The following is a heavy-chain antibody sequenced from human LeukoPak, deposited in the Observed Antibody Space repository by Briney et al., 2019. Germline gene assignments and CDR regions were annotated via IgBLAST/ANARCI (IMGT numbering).Heavy chain of an antibody. J-gene: IGHJ4*02. V-gene: IGHV4-34*01. CDR2: IDHSGST. CDR1: GGSFSGYY. CDR3: ARGGRYSYGLRY. Sequence: SETLSLTCAVYGGSFSGYYWSWIRQPPGKGLEWIGEIDHSGSTNYNPSLKSRVTISVDTPKNQFSLKLSSVTAADTAVYYCARGGRYSYGLRYWGQGTLVTVSS. D-gene: IGHD5-18*01.